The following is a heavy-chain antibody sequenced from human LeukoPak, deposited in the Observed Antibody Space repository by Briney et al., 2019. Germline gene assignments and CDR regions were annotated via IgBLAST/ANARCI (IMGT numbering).Heavy chain of an antibody. Sequence: PSQTLSLTCAVSGGSISSGGYSWSWIRQPPGKGLEWIGYIYYSGSTNYNPSLKSRVTISVDTSKNQFSLKLSSVTAADTAVYYCARQAMITFGGARHYYYYMDVWGKGTTVTVSS. CDR1: GGSISSGGYS. CDR3: ARQAMITFGGARHYYYYMDV. CDR2: IYYSGST. J-gene: IGHJ6*03. V-gene: IGHV4-61*08. D-gene: IGHD3-16*01.